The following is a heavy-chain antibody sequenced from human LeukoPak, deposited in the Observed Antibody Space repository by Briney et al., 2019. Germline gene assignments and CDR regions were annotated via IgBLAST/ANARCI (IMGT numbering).Heavy chain of an antibody. CDR3: ARGSEAYCGGDCYTY. CDR1: GYTFTSYG. J-gene: IGHJ4*02. D-gene: IGHD2-21*02. V-gene: IGHV1-18*01. CDR2: ISAYNGNT. Sequence: ASVKVSCTASGYTFTSYGISWVRQAPGQGLEWMGWISAYNGNTNYAQKLQGRVTMTTDTSTSTAYMELRSLRSDDTAVYYCARGSEAYCGGDCYTYWGQGTLVTVSS.